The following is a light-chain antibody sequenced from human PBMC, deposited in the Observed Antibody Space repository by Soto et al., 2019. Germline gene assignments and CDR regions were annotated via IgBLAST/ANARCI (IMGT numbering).Light chain of an antibody. V-gene: IGKV1-5*03. CDR1: QSISSW. CDR3: QQYNSYSIT. CDR2: KAS. J-gene: IGKJ5*01. Sequence: DIQMTQSPSTLSASVGDRVTITCRASQSISSWLAWYQQKPGKAPKLLIYKASSLESGVPSKFSGSGSGTECTLTISSLQPDDFAAYYFQQYNSYSITFGQGTRLAIK.